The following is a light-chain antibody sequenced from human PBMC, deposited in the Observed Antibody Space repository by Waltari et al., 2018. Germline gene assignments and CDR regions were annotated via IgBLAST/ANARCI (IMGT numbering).Light chain of an antibody. CDR1: QGVGIN. V-gene: IGKV3-15*01. CDR2: TAS. Sequence: EIVMTQSPAALSVSPGERATLSCRASQGVGINLAWYQQKPGQAPRLLSSTASTRATGIPARFSGSGSGTEFTLTINSLQSEDSAIYYCHQYNNWPPGGTFGQGTKVELK. CDR3: HQYNNWPPGGT. J-gene: IGKJ1*01.